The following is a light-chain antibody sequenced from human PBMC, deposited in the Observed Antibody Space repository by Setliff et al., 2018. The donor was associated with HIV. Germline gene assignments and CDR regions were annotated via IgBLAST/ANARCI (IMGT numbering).Light chain of an antibody. J-gene: IGLJ3*02. CDR1: SSNIGSGND. CDR3: QSYYTLTNSRV. Sequence: QSVLTQPPSVSGAPGDRVTISCTGNSSNIGSGNDVHWYQQFPGTAPRIVISTNDNRPSRVPDRFSGSRSGTSASLAITGLQPEDEADYYCQSYYTLTNSRVFGGGTKGTV. V-gene: IGLV1-40*01. CDR2: TND.